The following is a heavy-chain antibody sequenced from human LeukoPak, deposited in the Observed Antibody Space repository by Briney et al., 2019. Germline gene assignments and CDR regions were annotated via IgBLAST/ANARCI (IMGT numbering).Heavy chain of an antibody. Sequence: PGGSLRLSCAASGFTFSSYAMHWVRQAPGKGLEWVAVISYDGSNKYYADSVKGRFTIPSDNSKNTLYLQMNSLRAEDTAVYYCARVYLSPRWGQGTLVTVSS. J-gene: IGHJ4*02. CDR2: ISYDGSNK. CDR3: ARVYLSPR. CDR1: GFTFSSYA. D-gene: IGHD3-16*02. V-gene: IGHV3-30*04.